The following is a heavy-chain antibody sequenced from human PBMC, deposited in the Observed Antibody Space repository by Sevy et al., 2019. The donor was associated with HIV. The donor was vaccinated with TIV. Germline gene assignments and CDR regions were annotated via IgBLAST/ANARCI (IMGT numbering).Heavy chain of an antibody. CDR1: GFNIADYY. J-gene: IGHJ5*02. CDR2: IITKNHGGTP. V-gene: IGHV3-49*04. D-gene: IGHD3-10*01. CDR3: ARHAREAWRGSGVYYNVTDGFDP. Sequence: GGSLRLSCTGSGFNIADYYMTWVRQAPGKGLDWVGFIITKNHGGTPEYGASVKGRFTISRDDSKNTIYLQMRSLKTEETGIYYCARHAREAWRGSGVYYNVTDGFDPWGQGTLVTVSS.